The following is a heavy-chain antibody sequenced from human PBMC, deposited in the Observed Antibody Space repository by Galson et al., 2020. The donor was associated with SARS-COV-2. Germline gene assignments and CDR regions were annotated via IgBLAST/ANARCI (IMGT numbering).Heavy chain of an antibody. V-gene: IGHV3-53*01. CDR1: GSTVNTNY. CDR2: IYSGGSS. Sequence: GESLKISCTASGSTVNTNYMGWVRQAPGKGLEWVAVIYSGGSSYYADPVKGRFVISRDDADNTMFLQMNTLGAEDTAIYYCARGRYDSSHYYYGVAEYFQHWGQGTQVTVSS. D-gene: IGHD3-22*01. CDR3: ARGRYDSSHYYYGVAEYFQH. J-gene: IGHJ1*01.